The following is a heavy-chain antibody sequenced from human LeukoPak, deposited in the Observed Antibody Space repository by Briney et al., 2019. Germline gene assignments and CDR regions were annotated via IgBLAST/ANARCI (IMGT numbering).Heavy chain of an antibody. CDR1: GGSFSTNY. J-gene: IGHJ6*03. V-gene: IGHV4-59*01. CDR2: IYYSGST. CDR3: ARNSGSISRYYYYMDV. Sequence: SETLSLTCTVSGGSFSTNYWSWIRQPPGKGLEWIGDIYYSGSTNYNPSLKSRVTISIDTSKNQFSLKLSSVTAADTAVYYCARNSGSISRYYYYMDVWGKGTTVTVSS. D-gene: IGHD1-26*01.